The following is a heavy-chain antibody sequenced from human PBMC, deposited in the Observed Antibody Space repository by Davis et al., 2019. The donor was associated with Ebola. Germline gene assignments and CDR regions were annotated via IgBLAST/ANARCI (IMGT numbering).Heavy chain of an antibody. CDR1: GGSFSGYY. D-gene: IGHD4-17*01. CDR3: ARATTVPLNWFDP. V-gene: IGHV4-34*01. CDR2: INHSGST. J-gene: IGHJ5*02. Sequence: MPSETLSLTCAVYGGSFSGYYWSWIRQPPGKGLEWIGEINHSGSTNYNPSLKSRVTISVDTSKNQFSLKLSSVTAADTAVYYCARATTVPLNWFDPWGQGTLVTVSS.